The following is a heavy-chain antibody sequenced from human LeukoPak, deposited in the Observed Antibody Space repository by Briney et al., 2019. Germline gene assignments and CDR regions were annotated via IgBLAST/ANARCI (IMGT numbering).Heavy chain of an antibody. V-gene: IGHV3-23*01. Sequence: GGSLRLSCAASGFTFSNYAMSWVRQAPGKGLEWVSAISGGGGSTYYAGSVQGRFTISRDNSKNTLNLQINSLRAEDTAVYYCAKGVYYYDSSGYCYTYYFDYWGQGTLVTVSS. CDR1: GFTFSNYA. J-gene: IGHJ4*02. D-gene: IGHD3-22*01. CDR3: AKGVYYYDSSGYCYTYYFDY. CDR2: ISGGGGST.